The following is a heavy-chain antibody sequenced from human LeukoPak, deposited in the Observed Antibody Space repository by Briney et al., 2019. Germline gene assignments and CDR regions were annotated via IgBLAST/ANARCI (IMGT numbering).Heavy chain of an antibody. J-gene: IGHJ4*02. D-gene: IGHD6-19*01. Sequence: PGRSLRLSCAASGFTFSSSAMHWVRQAPGKGLEWVAVISYDGSTKYYADSVKGRFTVSRDNSKNTLYLQMNSLRAEDTAVYYCAGTFTVAGPIDYWGQGTLVTVSS. CDR3: AGTFTVAGPIDY. CDR1: GFTFSSSA. V-gene: IGHV3-30*04. CDR2: ISYDGSTK.